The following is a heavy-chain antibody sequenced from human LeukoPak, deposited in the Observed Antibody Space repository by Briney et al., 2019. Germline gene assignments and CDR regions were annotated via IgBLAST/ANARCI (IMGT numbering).Heavy chain of an antibody. CDR1: GGTFSSYA. CDR3: ARDRNEDYGNYYAFDI. D-gene: IGHD4-11*01. CDR2: IIPILGIA. J-gene: IGHJ3*02. V-gene: IGHV1-69*04. Sequence: GASVKVSCKASGGTFSSYAISWVRQAPGQGLEWMGRIIPILGIANYAQKFQGRVTITADKSTSTAYMELSSLRSEDTAVYYCARDRNEDYGNYYAFDIWGQGTMVTVSS.